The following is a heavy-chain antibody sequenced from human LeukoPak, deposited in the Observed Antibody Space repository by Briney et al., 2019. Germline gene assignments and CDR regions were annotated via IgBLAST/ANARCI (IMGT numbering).Heavy chain of an antibody. J-gene: IGHJ4*02. Sequence: SETLSLTCAVYGGSFSGYYWSWIRQPPGKGLEWIGEINHSGSTNYNPSLKSRVTISVDTSKNQFSPKLSSVTAADTAVYYCARARRPNTPMDYWGQGTLVTVSS. CDR1: GGSFSGYY. CDR3: ARARRPNTPMDY. V-gene: IGHV4-34*01. CDR2: INHSGST.